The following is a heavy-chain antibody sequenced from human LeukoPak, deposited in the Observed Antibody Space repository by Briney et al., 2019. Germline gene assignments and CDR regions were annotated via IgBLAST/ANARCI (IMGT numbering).Heavy chain of an antibody. CDR2: IYPGDSDT. CDR1: GYSFATYW. D-gene: IGHD3-10*01. CDR3: ARSLHGTMLRGYGMDA. Sequence: GESLKISCKGSGYSFATYWIGWVRQMPGKGLELMGVIYPGDSDTRYSPSFQGQVTISADKSISTAYLQWSSLKDSDTAIYYCARSLHGTMLRGYGMDAWGRGTTVTVYS. J-gene: IGHJ6*02. V-gene: IGHV5-51*01.